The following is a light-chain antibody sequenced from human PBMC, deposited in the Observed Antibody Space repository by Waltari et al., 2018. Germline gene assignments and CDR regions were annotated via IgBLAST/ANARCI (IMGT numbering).Light chain of an antibody. V-gene: IGLV7-46*01. CDR3: LLFYSGARV. CDR1: TGAVSSGHY. J-gene: IGLJ3*02. Sequence: QVVVTQEPSLTVSPGGTVTLTCGSSTGAVSSGHYPYWVQQKPGQAPWTLIYDISNKHPWAPARFAGYLVGGRAALTLSGAQPDDEADYYCLLFYSGARVFGGGTKLTVL. CDR2: DIS.